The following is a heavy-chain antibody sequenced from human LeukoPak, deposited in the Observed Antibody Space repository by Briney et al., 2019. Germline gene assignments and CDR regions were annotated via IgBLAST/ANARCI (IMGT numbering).Heavy chain of an antibody. V-gene: IGHV4-34*01. CDR2: INHSGST. CDR1: GGSFSGYY. D-gene: IGHD6-19*01. J-gene: IGHJ4*02. CDR3: AGGVAVAGKLQPFDY. Sequence: SETLSLTCAVYGGSFSGYYWSWIRQPPGKGLEWIGEINHSGSTNYNPSLKSRVTISVDTSKNQFSLKLSSVTAADTAVYYCAGGVAVAGKLQPFDYWGQGTLVTVSS.